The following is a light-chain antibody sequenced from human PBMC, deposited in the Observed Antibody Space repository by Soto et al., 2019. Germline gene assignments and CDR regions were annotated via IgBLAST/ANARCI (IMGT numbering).Light chain of an antibody. CDR2: DNN. CDR1: SSNIGNNY. J-gene: IGLJ3*02. Sequence: QSVLTQPPSVSAAPGQKVTISCSGSSSNIGNNYVSWYQQFLGTAPKLLIYDNNKRPSGIPDRFSGSKSGTSATLGITGLQTGDEADYYCGTWDSSLSARVFGGGTQLTVL. V-gene: IGLV1-51*01. CDR3: GTWDSSLSARV.